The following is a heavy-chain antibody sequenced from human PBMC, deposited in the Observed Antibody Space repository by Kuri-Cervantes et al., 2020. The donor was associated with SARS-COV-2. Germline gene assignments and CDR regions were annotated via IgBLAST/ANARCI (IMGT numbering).Heavy chain of an antibody. CDR1: GFTFSSYD. CDR2: ISYDGSNK. J-gene: IGHJ5*02. V-gene: IGHV3-30*18. D-gene: IGHD2-2*02. CDR3: AKDLTFVVAAPAVIRATKALPIT. Sequence: GGSLRLSCAASGFTFSSYDMHWVRQAPGKGLEWVAVISYDGSNKYYADSVKGRFTISRDNSKNTLYLQMNSLRAEDTAVYYCAKDLTFVVAAPAVIRATKALPITWGQGTLVTVSS.